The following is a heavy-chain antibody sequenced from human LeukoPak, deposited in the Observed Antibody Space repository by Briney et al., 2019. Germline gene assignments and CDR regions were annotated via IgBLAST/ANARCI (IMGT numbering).Heavy chain of an antibody. CDR1: GFTFSSYS. V-gene: IGHV3-21*01. D-gene: IGHD3-10*01. J-gene: IGHJ4*02. CDR2: ISSSSSYI. CDR3: ARDGWFGEFTFDY. Sequence: GGSLRLSCAASGFTFSSYSMNWVRQAPGKGLEWVSSISSSSSYIYYADSVKGRFTISRDNAKNSLYLQMNSLRAEDTAVYYCARDGWFGEFTFDYWGQGTLVTVSS.